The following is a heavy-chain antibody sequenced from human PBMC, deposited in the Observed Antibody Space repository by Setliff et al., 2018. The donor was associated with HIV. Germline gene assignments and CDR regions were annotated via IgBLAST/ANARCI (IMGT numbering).Heavy chain of an antibody. J-gene: IGHJ6*02. Sequence: LKISCKGFGYKFTDYWIGWVRQMPGKGLEWMGIIYPGDSDTRYSPSFQGQVTISVDKPINTACLRWTSLKASDTALHYCARLLMPRGFSYGSYYYYGMDVWGQGTAVTVSS. CDR1: GYKFTDYW. CDR2: IYPGDSDT. D-gene: IGHD5-18*01. CDR3: ARLLMPRGFSYGSYYYYGMDV. V-gene: IGHV5-51*04.